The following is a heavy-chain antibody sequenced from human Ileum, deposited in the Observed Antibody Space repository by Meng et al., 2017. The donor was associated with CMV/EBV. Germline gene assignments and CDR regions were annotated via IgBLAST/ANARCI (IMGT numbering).Heavy chain of an antibody. Sequence: GGSLRLSCAASGFIFSSYSTNWVRQAPGKGLEWVSSIGSSNSYIYYADSVKGRFTISRDKAEKSLYLQMNSLRVEDTAVYYCARAGGGWPPGGFDPWGQGTLVTVSS. J-gene: IGHJ5*02. D-gene: IGHD3-16*01. V-gene: IGHV3-21*01. CDR2: IGSSNSYI. CDR3: ARAGGGWPPGGFDP. CDR1: GFIFSSYS.